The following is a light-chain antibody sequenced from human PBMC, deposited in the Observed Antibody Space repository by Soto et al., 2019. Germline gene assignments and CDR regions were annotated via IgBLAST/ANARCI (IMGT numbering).Light chain of an antibody. CDR2: SNN. Sequence: QSVLTQPPSASGTPGQRVTISCSGSSSNIGRNTVNWYQQLPGTAPKVLIYSNNQRPYWVPDRLSGSKSGTSAALAISGRQHADEAAYYCAAWDDSLNAVVFGGGTKLTVL. J-gene: IGLJ2*01. CDR3: AAWDDSLNAVV. V-gene: IGLV1-44*01. CDR1: SSNIGRNT.